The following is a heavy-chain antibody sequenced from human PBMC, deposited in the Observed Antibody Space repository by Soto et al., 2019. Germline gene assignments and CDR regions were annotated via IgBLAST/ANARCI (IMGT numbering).Heavy chain of an antibody. CDR1: GGSISSSTYY. V-gene: IGHV4-39*01. CDR2: VYYSGST. Sequence: SETLSLTCTGSGGSISSSTYYWGWIRQPPGKGLGWIGSVYYSGSTYYNPSLKSRVTISVDTSNNQFSLKLNSVTAADTAVYYCARHQYHYDSSGYTLDYWGQGTLVAVSS. J-gene: IGHJ4*02. D-gene: IGHD3-22*01. CDR3: ARHQYHYDSSGYTLDY.